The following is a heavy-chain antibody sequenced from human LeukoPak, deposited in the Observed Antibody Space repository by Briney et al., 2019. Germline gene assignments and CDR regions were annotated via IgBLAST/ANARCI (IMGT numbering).Heavy chain of an antibody. D-gene: IGHD2-15*01. CDR2: IYSGGST. CDR1: GFSVSNNY. V-gene: IGHV3-66*01. Sequence: GGSLRLPCAAPGFSVSNNYMSWVRQAPGKGLEWVSVIYSGGSTFYADSVKGRFTISRDNSKNTLYLQMNSLRAEDTAVYYCASDSYSPEYFQHWGQGTLVTVSS. J-gene: IGHJ1*01. CDR3: ASDSYSPEYFQH.